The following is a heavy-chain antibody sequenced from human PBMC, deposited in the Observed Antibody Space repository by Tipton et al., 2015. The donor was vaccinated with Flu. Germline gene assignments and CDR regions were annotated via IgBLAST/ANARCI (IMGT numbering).Heavy chain of an antibody. CDR3: ARRDYSNYVSEPKNWFDP. V-gene: IGHV4-38-2*02. J-gene: IGHJ5*02. D-gene: IGHD4-11*01. CDR2: VHQAGTT. Sequence: LRLSCTVSGDSMRRDYFWGWIRQPPGKGLEWIGNVHQAGTTYYNPSLRSRVTISLDRPKNQFSLRLTSVTAADTAIYYCARRDYSNYVSEPKNWFDPWGQGTLVTVSS. CDR1: GDSMRRDYF.